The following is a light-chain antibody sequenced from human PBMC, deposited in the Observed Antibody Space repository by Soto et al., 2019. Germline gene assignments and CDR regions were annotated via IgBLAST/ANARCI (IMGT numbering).Light chain of an antibody. CDR2: QVS. V-gene: IGKV2-30*02. CDR3: MQGTHWPYT. J-gene: IGKJ2*01. CDR1: QGLLHSNGDTF. Sequence: DVVMTQSPLSPPVTLGQPASISCRSSQGLLHSNGDTFLSWFQQRPGQSPRRLIYQVSNRDSGVPDRFSGSGSGTDFTLTISRVEAEDVGIYYCMQGTHWPYTFGQGTKLEI.